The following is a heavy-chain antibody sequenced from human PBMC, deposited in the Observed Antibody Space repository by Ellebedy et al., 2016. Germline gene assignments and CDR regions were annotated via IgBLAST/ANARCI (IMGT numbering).Heavy chain of an antibody. V-gene: IGHV3-30*03. Sequence: GGSLRLXXVASGFTFRDYGMHWVRKAPGKGLEWVAIISYDGSYKYYADSVKGRFTISRDNSKNTLFLQMNSLRGDDTAVYHCARRTRSIPRDENQLLPRYYYHMDVWGKGTTVIVS. CDR1: GFTFRDYG. CDR2: ISYDGSYK. CDR3: ARRTRSIPRDENQLLPRYYYHMDV. D-gene: IGHD2-15*01. J-gene: IGHJ6*03.